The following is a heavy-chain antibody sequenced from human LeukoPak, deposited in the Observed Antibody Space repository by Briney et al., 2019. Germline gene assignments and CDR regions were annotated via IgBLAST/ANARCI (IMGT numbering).Heavy chain of an antibody. J-gene: IGHJ6*03. CDR1: GGSISSHY. D-gene: IGHD6-25*01. V-gene: IGHV4-59*11. Sequence: SETLSLTCTASGGSISSHYWSWIRQPPGKGLEWIGYIHYSGSTNYNPPLKSRVTISVDTSKNQFSLKLSSVTAADTAVYYCARERAAYYYMDVWGKGTTVTVSS. CDR3: ARERAAYYYMDV. CDR2: IHYSGST.